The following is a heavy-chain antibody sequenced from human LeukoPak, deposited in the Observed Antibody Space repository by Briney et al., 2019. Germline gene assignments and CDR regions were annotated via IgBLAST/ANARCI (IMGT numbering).Heavy chain of an antibody. CDR1: GASINNNY. D-gene: IGHD1-14*01. V-gene: IGHV4-59*01. CDR3: ASGTFDGPLYGTYWYFHV. CDR2: IYSNGNT. Sequence: PSETLSLTCAVSGASINNNYWTWVRQPPGKGLEWIGYIYSNGNTNYNPSLKGRVTMSIETSKNQFSLQLPSVTAADTAVYYCASGTFDGPLYGTYWYFHVWGRGTLVTASS. J-gene: IGHJ2*01.